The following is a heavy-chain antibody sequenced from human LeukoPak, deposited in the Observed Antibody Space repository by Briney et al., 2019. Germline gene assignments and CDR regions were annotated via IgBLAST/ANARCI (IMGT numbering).Heavy chain of an antibody. CDR2: IGISGVTT. CDR1: GFTFSTYC. D-gene: IGHD2-15*01. Sequence: PGGSLRLSCAASGFTFSTYCMSWVRQAPGEGLEWVSGIGISGVTTYYADSVKGRFTISRDNSKNTLYLQMNSLRAEDTAVYYCAREVVVAATDYWGQGTLVTVSS. CDR3: AREVVVAATDY. V-gene: IGHV3-23*01. J-gene: IGHJ4*02.